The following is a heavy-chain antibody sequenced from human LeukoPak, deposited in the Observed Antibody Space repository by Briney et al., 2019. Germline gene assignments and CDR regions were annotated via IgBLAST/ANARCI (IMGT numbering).Heavy chain of an antibody. CDR2: ISYDGSDK. V-gene: IGHV3-30*03. CDR1: RFTFSNYV. D-gene: IGHD3-22*01. Sequence: GGSLRLSCAASRFTFSNYVMHWVRQAPGKGLEWVAVISYDGSDKYYADSVKGRFTISRDNSKNTLYLQMNSLRAEDTAVYYCAGRTVTPYYHDSSGFHLQYWGQGTLVTVSS. CDR3: AGRTVTPYYHDSSGFHLQY. J-gene: IGHJ1*01.